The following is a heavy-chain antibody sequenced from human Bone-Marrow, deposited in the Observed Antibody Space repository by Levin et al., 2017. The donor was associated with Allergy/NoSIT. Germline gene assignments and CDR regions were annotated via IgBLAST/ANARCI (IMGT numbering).Heavy chain of an antibody. D-gene: IGHD6-19*01. CDR3: ARGDGDHGFAMHIAVAGTLDY. CDR1: GFTFSSYA. V-gene: IGHV3-30-3*01. CDR2: ISYDGSNK. J-gene: IGHJ4*02. Sequence: PGGSLRLSCAASGFTFSSYAMHWVRQAPGKGLEWVAVISYDGSNKYYADSVKGRFTISRDNSKNTLYLQMNSLRAEDTAVYYCARGDGDHGFAMHIAVAGTLDYWGQGTLVTVSS.